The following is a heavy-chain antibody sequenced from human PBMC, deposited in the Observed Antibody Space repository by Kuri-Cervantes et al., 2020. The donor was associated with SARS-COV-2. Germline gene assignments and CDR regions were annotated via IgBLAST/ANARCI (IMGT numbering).Heavy chain of an antibody. CDR1: GFSFSSYA. D-gene: IGHD2-2*01. J-gene: IGHJ5*02. CDR2: VSYDGSDN. CDR3: ARDIGAIVLVRRDWFDP. V-gene: IGHV3-30*04. Sequence: GESLKISCTTSGFSFSSYAMHWVRQAPGKGPEWVAVVSYDGSDNDYADSVKGRFSISRDNSKNTLYLQMSSLRIEDTAIYYCARDIGAIVLVRRDWFDPWGPGTLVTVSS.